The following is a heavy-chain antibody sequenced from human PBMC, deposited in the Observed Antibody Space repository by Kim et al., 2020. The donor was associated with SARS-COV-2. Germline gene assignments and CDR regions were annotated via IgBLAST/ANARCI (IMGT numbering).Heavy chain of an antibody. CDR3: AKNMVRFDIRVIDY. Sequence: ADPVKGRFPVTRDHAMNTLFLQMNSLRGEDTAVYYCAKNMVRFDIRVIDYWGQGTLVTVSS. D-gene: IGHD3-10*01. V-gene: IGHV3-23*01. J-gene: IGHJ4*02.